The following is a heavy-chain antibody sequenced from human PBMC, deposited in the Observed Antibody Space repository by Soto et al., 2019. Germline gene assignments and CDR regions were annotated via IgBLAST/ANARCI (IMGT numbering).Heavy chain of an antibody. J-gene: IGHJ4*02. D-gene: IGHD3-10*01. Sequence: QVQLVQSGAEVKKPGASVKVSCKASGYTFASYGISWVRQAPGQGLEWMGWISTSTGATNYAWQLQGRVTMTTDTSTSTAYMELRSLRSDDTAVYYCARDYGTIIWFGDVWGQGSLVTVSS. CDR3: ARDYGTIIWFGDV. CDR1: GYTFASYG. V-gene: IGHV1-18*01. CDR2: ISTSTGAT.